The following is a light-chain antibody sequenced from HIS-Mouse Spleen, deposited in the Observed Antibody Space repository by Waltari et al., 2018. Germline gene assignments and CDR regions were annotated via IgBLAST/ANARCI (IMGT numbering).Light chain of an antibody. CDR3: CSYAGSSTLV. V-gene: IGLV2-23*01. J-gene: IGLJ2*01. CDR2: EGS. Sequence: QSALTQPASVSGSPGQSITISCPGTSSHVGSYNLASWYQQHPGKAPKLMIYEGSKRPSGVSNRFSGSKSGNTASLTISGLQAEDEADYYCCSYAGSSTLVFGGGTKLTVL. CDR1: SSHVGSYNL.